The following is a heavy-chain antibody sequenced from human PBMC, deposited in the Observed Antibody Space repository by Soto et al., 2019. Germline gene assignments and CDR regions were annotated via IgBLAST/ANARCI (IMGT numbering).Heavy chain of an antibody. V-gene: IGHV4-61*01. CDR2: ISDTEPT. J-gene: IGHJ6*04. CDR3: ATMAHFGDSDTH. Sequence: SETLSLTCTVYGGPVSSTPYLWNWIRQSPGKGLEWIGYISDTEPTNYNPSLQSRVTITLDSSKNQFSLKVTSVTAADSGEHYLATMAHFGDSDTHWGEGTTVTVSS. D-gene: IGHD4-17*01. CDR1: GGPVSSTPYL.